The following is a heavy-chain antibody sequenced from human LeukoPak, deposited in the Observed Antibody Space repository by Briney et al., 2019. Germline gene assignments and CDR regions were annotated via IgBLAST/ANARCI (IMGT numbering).Heavy chain of an antibody. CDR1: RYSFTSYW. D-gene: IGHD5-12*01. J-gene: IGHJ4*02. Sequence: GESLKISCKGSRYSFTSYWIGWVRQMPGKGLEWMGIIYPGDSDTRYSPSFQGQVTISADKSISTAYLQWSSLKASDTAMYYCARRGYSGYDYGLFDYWGQGTLVTVSS. V-gene: IGHV5-51*01. CDR3: ARRGYSGYDYGLFDY. CDR2: IYPGDSDT.